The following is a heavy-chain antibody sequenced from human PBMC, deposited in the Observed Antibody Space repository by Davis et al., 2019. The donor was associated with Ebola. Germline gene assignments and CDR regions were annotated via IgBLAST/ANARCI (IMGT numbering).Heavy chain of an antibody. J-gene: IGHJ3*02. CDR2: IYPGDSDT. CDR1: GYSFTSYW. V-gene: IGHV5-51*01. D-gene: IGHD5-12*01. Sequence: GESPKTPRNGPGYSFTSYWIGRVRQMPGKGLEWMGIIYPGDSDTRYSPSFQGQVTISADKSISTAYLQWSSLKASDTAMYYCARADGYSGHDYMWLVRLGAFDIWGQGTMVTVSS. CDR3: ARADGYSGHDYMWLVRLGAFDI.